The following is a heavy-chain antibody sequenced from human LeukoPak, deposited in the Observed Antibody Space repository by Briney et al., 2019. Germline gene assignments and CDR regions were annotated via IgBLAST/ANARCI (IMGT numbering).Heavy chain of an antibody. V-gene: IGHV3-30-3*01. D-gene: IGHD3-22*01. Sequence: GRSLRLSCAASGFTFSSYAMHWVRQAPGKGLEWVAVMSYDGSNKYYADSVKGRFTISRDNSKNTLYLQMNSLRAEDTAVYYCAGDYYDSSGKDAFDIWGQGTMVTVSS. CDR3: AGDYYDSSGKDAFDI. CDR1: GFTFSSYA. J-gene: IGHJ3*02. CDR2: MSYDGSNK.